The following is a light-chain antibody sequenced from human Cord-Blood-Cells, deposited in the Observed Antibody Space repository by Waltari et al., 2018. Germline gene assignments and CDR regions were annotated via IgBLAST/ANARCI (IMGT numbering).Light chain of an antibody. V-gene: IGLV1-47*01. CDR1: RSHTGRNY. Sequence: QSVLTQPPSASGTPGQRVTTPCSGSRSHTGRNYVYWYQQLPGTAPKLLIYRNNQRPSGVPDRFSGSKSGTSASLAISGLRSEDEADYYCAAWDDSLSGVFGGGTKLTVL. CDR3: AAWDDSLSGV. J-gene: IGLJ3*02. CDR2: RNN.